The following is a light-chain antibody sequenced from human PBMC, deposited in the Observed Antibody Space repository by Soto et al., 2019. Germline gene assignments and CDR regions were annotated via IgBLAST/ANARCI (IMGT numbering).Light chain of an antibody. J-gene: IGKJ4*01. Sequence: DIQMTQSPSTLSASVGGIVTISCRASRSISSWLAWYQQKPGKAPNLLIYKAPTLESGVPSRFSGSGSGTEFTLTISSVQPDDFATYYCQQYKSYPLTFGGGTKVDIK. CDR2: KAP. V-gene: IGKV1-5*03. CDR1: RSISSW. CDR3: QQYKSYPLT.